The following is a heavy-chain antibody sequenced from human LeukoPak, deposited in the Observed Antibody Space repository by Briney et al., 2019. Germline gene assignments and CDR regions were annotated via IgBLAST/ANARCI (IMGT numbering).Heavy chain of an antibody. D-gene: IGHD3-22*01. CDR3: ARGDYYDTRGDWFDP. J-gene: IGHJ5*02. CDR2: IYYSGST. Sequence: SETLSLTCTVSGGSISSYYWSWIRQPPGKGLEWIGYIYYSGSTNYNPSLKSRVTISVDTSKNQFSLKLSSVTAVDTAVYYCARGDYYDTRGDWFDPWGQGTLVTVSS. CDR1: GGSISSYY. V-gene: IGHV4-59*01.